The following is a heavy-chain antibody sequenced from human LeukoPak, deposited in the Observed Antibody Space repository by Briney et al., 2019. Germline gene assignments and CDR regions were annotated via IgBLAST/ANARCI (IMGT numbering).Heavy chain of an antibody. V-gene: IGHV3-73*01. D-gene: IGHD3-22*01. J-gene: IGHJ4*02. Sequence: GGSLRLSCEASGFTFSGSAMHWVRQASGKGLEWVGRIRSKPNSYATAYAAPVKGRFTISRDDSKNTAYLQMNSLKTEDTAVYYCTSGDYYDSRAYYISWGQGTLVTVSS. CDR3: TSGDYYDSRAYYIS. CDR1: GFTFSGSA. CDR2: IRSKPNSYAT.